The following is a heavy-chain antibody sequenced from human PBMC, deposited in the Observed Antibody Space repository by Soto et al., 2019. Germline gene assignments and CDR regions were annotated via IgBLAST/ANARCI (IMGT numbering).Heavy chain of an antibody. CDR2: ISAYNGNT. Sequence: QVPLVQSGAEVKKPGASVKVSCKASGYTFTSYGISWVRQAPGQGLEWMGWISAYNGNTNYAQKLQGRVTMTTDTSTRPAYMKLRSLRSDDTAVYYLAASSGWLGAFDIWGPGTMVTVSS. CDR1: GYTFTSYG. V-gene: IGHV1-18*01. CDR3: AASSGWLGAFDI. J-gene: IGHJ3*02. D-gene: IGHD6-19*01.